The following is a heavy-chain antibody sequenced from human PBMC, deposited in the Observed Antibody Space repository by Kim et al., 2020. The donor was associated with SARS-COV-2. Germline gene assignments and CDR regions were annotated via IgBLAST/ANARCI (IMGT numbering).Heavy chain of an antibody. Sequence: SETLSLTCAVYGGSFSGYYWSWIRQPPGKGLEWIGEINHSGSTNYNPSLKSRVTISVDTSKNQFSLKLSSVTAADTAVYYCARGLRRWFGELAYGYWGQG. CDR3: ARGLRRWFGELAYGY. CDR2: INHSGST. D-gene: IGHD3-10*01. V-gene: IGHV4-34*01. J-gene: IGHJ4*02. CDR1: GGSFSGYY.